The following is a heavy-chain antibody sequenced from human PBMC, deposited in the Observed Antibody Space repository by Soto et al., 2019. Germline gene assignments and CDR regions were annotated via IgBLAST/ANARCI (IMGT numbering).Heavy chain of an antibody. CDR3: ASVAI. CDR1: GFPFSSCR. CDR2: IKQDGTEK. D-gene: IGHD5-12*01. Sequence: GGSLRLSCEASGFPFSSCRMSWVRQAPGKGLEWVANIKQDGTEKNYVDSVRGRFTISRDNAKNSLDLQMNSLTAEDTAVYYCASVAIWGQGTLVTVSS. V-gene: IGHV3-7*01. J-gene: IGHJ4*02.